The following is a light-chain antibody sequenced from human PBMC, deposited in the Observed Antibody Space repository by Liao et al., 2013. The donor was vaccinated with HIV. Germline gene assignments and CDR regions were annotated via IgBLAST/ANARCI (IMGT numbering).Light chain of an antibody. CDR2: QDS. Sequence: SYELTQPPSVSVSPGQTASITCSGDKLGDKYACWYQQRPGQSPLLVIYQDSKRPSGIPERFSGSSSGNTATLTISGTQAIDEADYYCQAWDSSSAWVVFGGGTKLTVL. CDR1: KLGDKY. J-gene: IGLJ2*01. V-gene: IGLV3-1*01. CDR3: QAWDSSSAWVV.